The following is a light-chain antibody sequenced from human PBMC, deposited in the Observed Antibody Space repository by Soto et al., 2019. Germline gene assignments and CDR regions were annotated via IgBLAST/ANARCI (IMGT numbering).Light chain of an antibody. Sequence: QSTMTQPPSASGTPGQEVTISCSGSSSNIGNNYVYWYHQVPGKAPKLLIYRNNQRPSGVPDRFSGSKSDTSASLAITGLRSEDDGHYYCSSWDNHLNGPVFGGGTQVTVL. CDR2: RNN. J-gene: IGLJ7*01. CDR1: SSNIGNNY. CDR3: SSWDNHLNGPV. V-gene: IGLV1-47*01.